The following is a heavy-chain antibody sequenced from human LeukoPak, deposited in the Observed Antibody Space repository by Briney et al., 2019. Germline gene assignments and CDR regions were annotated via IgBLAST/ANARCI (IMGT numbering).Heavy chain of an antibody. CDR3: ARVVDGSGSYDY. V-gene: IGHV4-59*08. D-gene: IGHD3-10*01. CDR2: IYYSGST. Sequence: SETLSLTCTVSGGSISSYYWSWIRQPPGKGLEWIGYIYYSGSTNYNPSLKSRVTISVDTSKNQFSLKLSSVTAADTAVYYCARVVDGSGSYDYWGQGTLVTVSS. CDR1: GGSISSYY. J-gene: IGHJ4*02.